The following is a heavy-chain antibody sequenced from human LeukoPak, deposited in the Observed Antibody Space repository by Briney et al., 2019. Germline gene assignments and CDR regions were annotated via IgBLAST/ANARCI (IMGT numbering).Heavy chain of an antibody. CDR1: GFTFSSYA. V-gene: IGHV3-23*01. CDR2: ISGSGEST. J-gene: IGHJ4*02. D-gene: IGHD7-27*01. CDR3: AREHWDFDY. Sequence: GGSLRLSCAASGFTFSSYAMTWVRPAPGKGLGWVSEISGSGESTYYGDSVKGRFTISRENSKNTLYLQMNSLRAGDTPIYYCAREHWDFDYWGQGTLVTVSS.